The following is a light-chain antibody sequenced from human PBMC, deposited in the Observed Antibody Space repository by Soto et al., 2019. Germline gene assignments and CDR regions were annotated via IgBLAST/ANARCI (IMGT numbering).Light chain of an antibody. CDR2: DAS. Sequence: EIVLTQSPATLSLSPGERATLSCRASQSVSSYLAWYQQKPGQAPRLLIYDASNRATGIPARFSGSGSGTDFTLTISSLEPEDFAVYYCQQYHHSPITFGQGTRLEIK. J-gene: IGKJ5*01. V-gene: IGKV3-11*01. CDR3: QQYHHSPIT. CDR1: QSVSSY.